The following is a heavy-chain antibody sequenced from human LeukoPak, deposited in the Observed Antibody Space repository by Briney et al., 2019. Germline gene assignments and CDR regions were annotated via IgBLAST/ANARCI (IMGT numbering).Heavy chain of an antibody. D-gene: IGHD3-3*01. CDR1: GYTFTSYA. J-gene: IGHJ4*02. Sequence: ASVKVSCKASGYTFTSYAMHWVRQAPGQRLEWMGWINAGNGNTKYSQKFQGRVTITRDTSASTAYMGLSSLRSEDTAVYYCARDRSGYRGYYFDYWGQGTLVTVSS. CDR2: INAGNGNT. CDR3: ARDRSGYRGYYFDY. V-gene: IGHV1-3*01.